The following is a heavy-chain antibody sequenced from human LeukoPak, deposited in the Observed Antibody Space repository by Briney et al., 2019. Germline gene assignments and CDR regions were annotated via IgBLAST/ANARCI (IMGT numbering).Heavy chain of an antibody. D-gene: IGHD2-21*01. V-gene: IGHV4-34*01. CDR3: ARDPSWGGPNDY. CDR1: GGSLSGYY. Sequence: SETLSLTCAVYGGSLSGYYWSWIRQPPGKGLEWIGEINHSGSTNYNPSLKSRVTISVDTSKNQFSLKLSSVTAADTAVYYCARDPSWGGPNDYWGQGTLVTVSS. CDR2: INHSGST. J-gene: IGHJ4*02.